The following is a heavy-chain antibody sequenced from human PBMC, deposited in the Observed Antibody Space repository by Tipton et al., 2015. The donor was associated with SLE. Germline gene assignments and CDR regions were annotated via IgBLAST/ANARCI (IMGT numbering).Heavy chain of an antibody. CDR1: GFTFSSYG. J-gene: IGHJ4*02. CDR3: ARGCGGGGPWYFDY. V-gene: IGHV3-33*08. Sequence: SLRLSCVTSGFTFSSYGMHWVRQAPGKGLEWVAVIWYDGSNKYYADSVKGRFTISRDNSKNTLYLQMNRLRVEDTAVYYCARGCGGGGPWYFDYWGQGTLVTVSS. CDR2: IWYDGSNK. D-gene: IGHD2-21*01.